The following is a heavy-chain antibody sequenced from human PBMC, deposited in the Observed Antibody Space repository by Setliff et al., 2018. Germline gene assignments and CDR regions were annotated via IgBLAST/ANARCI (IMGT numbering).Heavy chain of an antibody. V-gene: IGHV3-23*01. CDR3: AKDRGYYDSSGSSGWFDY. CDR1: GFTFSSYA. J-gene: IGHJ4*02. D-gene: IGHD3-22*01. CDR2: ISGSARTT. Sequence: PGGSLRLSCAASGFTFSSYAITWVRQAPGKGLEWVSMISGSARTTYYADSVKGRFTISRDNSKNTVYLEMNSLRAEDTAVYYCAKDRGYYDSSGSSGWFDYWGQGTLVTVSS.